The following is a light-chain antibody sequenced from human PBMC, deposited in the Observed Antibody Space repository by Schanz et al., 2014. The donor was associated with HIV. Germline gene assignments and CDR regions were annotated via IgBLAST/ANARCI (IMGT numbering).Light chain of an antibody. J-gene: IGKJ1*01. CDR3: QQYSNDFPT. Sequence: DIQMTQSPSTLSASVGDRVTITCRASQSISSWLAWYQQKPGKAPKVLMYKASSLQYGVSSRFSGSGSGTEFTLTISSLQPDDFATYYCQQYSNDFPTFGQGTKVEIK. V-gene: IGKV1-5*03. CDR1: QSISSW. CDR2: KAS.